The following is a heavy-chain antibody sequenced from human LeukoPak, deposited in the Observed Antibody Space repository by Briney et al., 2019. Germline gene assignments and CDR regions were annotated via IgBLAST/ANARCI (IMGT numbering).Heavy chain of an antibody. J-gene: IGHJ5*02. CDR3: ARGGHRRYYYTSGSAFDP. CDR2: INPYNGNT. Sequence: ASVKVSCKASGYTFTSYGISWVRQAPGQGLEWMGWINPYNGNTKYPQKFQGRVTMTTDTSTSTAYMELRSLRSDDTAVYYCARGGHRRYYYTSGSAFDPWGQGTLVTVSS. CDR1: GYTFTSYG. V-gene: IGHV1-18*01. D-gene: IGHD3-10*01.